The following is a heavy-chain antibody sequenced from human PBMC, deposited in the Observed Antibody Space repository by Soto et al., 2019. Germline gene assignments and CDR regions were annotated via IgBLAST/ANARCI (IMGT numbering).Heavy chain of an antibody. CDR3: AKDLWGSWTVDY. D-gene: IGHD3-16*01. CDR1: GFPFKNYH. Sequence: QVQLVQSGAEVKEPGASVKVSCKASGFPFKNYHMHWVRQAPGQGLEWMGIIHPSGDTTTYAQNFQGRLAMTRDTSTSTAYMELSSLTSEDTAVYYCAKDLWGSWTVDYWGQGTLITVSS. J-gene: IGHJ4*02. V-gene: IGHV1-46*02. CDR2: IHPSGDTT.